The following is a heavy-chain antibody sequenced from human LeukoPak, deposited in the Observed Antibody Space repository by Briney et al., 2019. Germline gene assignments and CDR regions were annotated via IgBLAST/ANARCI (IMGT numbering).Heavy chain of an antibody. CDR1: GYTFTGYY. Sequence: ASVKVSCKASGYTFTGYYMHWVRQAPGQGLEWMGWINPNSGGTNYAQKFQGRVTMTRDTSISTAYMELGRLRSDDTAVYYCARERRDSNWFDPWGQGTLVTVSS. D-gene: IGHD3/OR15-3a*01. V-gene: IGHV1-2*02. CDR2: INPNSGGT. CDR3: ARERRDSNWFDP. J-gene: IGHJ5*02.